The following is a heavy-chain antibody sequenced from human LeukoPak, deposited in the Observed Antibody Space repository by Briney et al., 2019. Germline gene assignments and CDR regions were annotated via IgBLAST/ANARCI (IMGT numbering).Heavy chain of an antibody. CDR3: ARDAPYSGSYLDY. D-gene: IGHD1-26*01. CDR1: GYTFTSYA. Sequence: ASVKVSCKASGYTFTSYAISWVRQAPGQGPEWMGWISGYNGNTNYPPRLQGRVTMTTDTSTSIAYMELRSLRSDDTAVYYCARDAPYSGSYLDYWGQGALVTVSS. V-gene: IGHV1-18*01. J-gene: IGHJ4*02. CDR2: ISGYNGNT.